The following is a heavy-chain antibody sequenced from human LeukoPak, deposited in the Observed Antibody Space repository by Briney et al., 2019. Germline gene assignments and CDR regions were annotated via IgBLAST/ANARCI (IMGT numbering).Heavy chain of an antibody. CDR2: INPNSGGT. D-gene: IGHD5-18*01. CDR3: ARVYSYGGFDY. Sequence: WMGLINPNSGGTNYAQKFQGRVTMTRDTSISTAYMELSRLRSDDTAVYYCARVYSYGGFDYWGQGTLVTVSS. J-gene: IGHJ4*02. V-gene: IGHV1-2*02.